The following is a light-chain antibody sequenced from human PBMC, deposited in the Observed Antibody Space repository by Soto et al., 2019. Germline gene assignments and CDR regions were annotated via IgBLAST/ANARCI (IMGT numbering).Light chain of an antibody. Sequence: SYELTQPPSVSVAPGQTATISCGGNNVGSKVVHWYQQKPGQAPVLVVYDDTYRPSGIHERFSGSNSGNTATLTISRVEAGDEADYYCQVWHIGSYRVFGGGTKLTVL. CDR2: DDT. V-gene: IGLV3-21*02. J-gene: IGLJ3*02. CDR3: QVWHIGSYRV. CDR1: NVGSKV.